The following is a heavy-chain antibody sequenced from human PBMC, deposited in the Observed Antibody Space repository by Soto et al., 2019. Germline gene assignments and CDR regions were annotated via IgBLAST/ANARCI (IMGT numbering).Heavy chain of an antibody. Sequence: ASVKVSCKASGYTFTGYYMHWVRQAPGQGLEWMGWINPNSGGTNYAQKFQGRVTMTRDTSISTAYMELSRLRSDDTAVYYCARAGMVRGVKGLLLDFDYWGQGTLVTVSS. CDR3: ARAGMVRGVKGLLLDFDY. V-gene: IGHV1-2*02. CDR2: INPNSGGT. CDR1: GYTFTGYY. D-gene: IGHD3-10*01. J-gene: IGHJ4*02.